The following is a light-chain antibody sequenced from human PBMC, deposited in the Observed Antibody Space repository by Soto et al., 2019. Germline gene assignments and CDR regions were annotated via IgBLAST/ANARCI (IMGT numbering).Light chain of an antibody. Sequence: QSALTQPASVSGSPGPSITISCTGTGSDIGVYNFVSWYQQHPGKAPMLMLYDVNIRPSGVSNRFSGSKSGNTASLTISGLQAEDEADYYCTSWTTSTTMIFGGGTKLTVL. CDR2: DVN. CDR1: GSDIGVYNF. J-gene: IGLJ2*01. V-gene: IGLV2-14*03. CDR3: TSWTTSTTMI.